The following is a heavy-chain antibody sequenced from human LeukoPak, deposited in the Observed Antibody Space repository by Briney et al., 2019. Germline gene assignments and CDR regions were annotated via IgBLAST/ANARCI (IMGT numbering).Heavy chain of an antibody. Sequence: PSETLSLTCAVSGGSISSSNWWSWVRQPPGKGLEWIGEIYHSGSTNHNPSLKSRVTISVDKSKNQFSLKLSSVTAADTAVYYCAKASVGARFFDPWGQGTLVTVSS. CDR1: GGSISSSNW. J-gene: IGHJ5*02. CDR3: AKASVGARFFDP. V-gene: IGHV4-4*02. D-gene: IGHD1-26*01. CDR2: IYHSGST.